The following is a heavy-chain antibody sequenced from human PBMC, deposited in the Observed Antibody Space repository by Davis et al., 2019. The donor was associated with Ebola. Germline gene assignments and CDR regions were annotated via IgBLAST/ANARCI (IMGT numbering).Heavy chain of an antibody. CDR3: ARQLWAIPNWFDP. V-gene: IGHV4-34*01. J-gene: IGHJ5*02. CDR2: INHSGST. D-gene: IGHD3-16*01. CDR1: GGSFSGYY. Sequence: MPSETLSLTCAVYGGSFSGYYWSWIRQPPGKGLEWIGEINHSGSTNYNPSLKSRVTISVDTSKNQFSLKLSSVTAADTAVYYCARQLWAIPNWFDPWGQGTLVTVSS.